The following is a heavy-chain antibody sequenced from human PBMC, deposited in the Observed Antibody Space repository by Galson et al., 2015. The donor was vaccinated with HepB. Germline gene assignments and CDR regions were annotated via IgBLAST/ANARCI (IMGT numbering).Heavy chain of an antibody. D-gene: IGHD3-10*01. Sequence: SLRLSCAASGFTFSSYAMSWVRQAPGKGLEWVSAISGSGGSTYYADSVKGRFTISRDNSKNTLYLQMNSLRAEDTAVHYCAKGTVSYWYFDLWGRGTLVTVSS. V-gene: IGHV3-23*01. CDR1: GFTFSSYA. J-gene: IGHJ2*01. CDR3: AKGTVSYWYFDL. CDR2: ISGSGGST.